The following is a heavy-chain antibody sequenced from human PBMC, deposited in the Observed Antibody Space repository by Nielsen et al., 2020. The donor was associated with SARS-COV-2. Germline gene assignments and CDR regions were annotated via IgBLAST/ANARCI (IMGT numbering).Heavy chain of an antibody. CDR1: GFTVSSNY. V-gene: IGHV3-66*01. CDR3: ARDRSYYDFSAGGMDV. Sequence: GGSLRLSCAASGFTVSSNYMSWVRQAPGKGLEWVSVIYSGGSTYYADSVKGRFTISRDNSKNTLYLQMNSLGAEDTAVYYCARDRSYYDFSAGGMDVWGKGTTVTVSS. J-gene: IGHJ6*04. D-gene: IGHD3-3*01. CDR2: IYSGGST.